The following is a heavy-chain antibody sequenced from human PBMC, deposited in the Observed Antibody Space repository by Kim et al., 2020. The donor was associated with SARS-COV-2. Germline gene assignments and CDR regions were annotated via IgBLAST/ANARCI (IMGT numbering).Heavy chain of an antibody. CDR3: ARVLLGYCSGGSCYSDY. Sequence: VKGRFTISRDNSKNTLYLQMNSLRAEDTAVYYCARVLLGYCSGGSCYSDYWGQGTLVTVSS. V-gene: IGHV3-30*07. J-gene: IGHJ4*02. D-gene: IGHD2-15*01.